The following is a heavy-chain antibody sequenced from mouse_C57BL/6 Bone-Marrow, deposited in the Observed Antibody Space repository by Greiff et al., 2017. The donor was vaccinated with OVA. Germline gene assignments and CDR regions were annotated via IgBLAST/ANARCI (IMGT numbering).Heavy chain of an antibody. CDR1: GYTFTSYW. D-gene: IGHD2-1*01. V-gene: IGHV1-69*01. Sequence: QVQLQQPGAELVMPGASVKLSCKASGYTFTSYWMHWVKQRPGQGLEWIGEIDPSDSYTNYNQKFKGKSTLTVDKSSSTAYMQLSSLTSEDSAVYDCARCYGNLYAMDYWGQGTSVTVSS. J-gene: IGHJ4*01. CDR2: IDPSDSYT. CDR3: ARCYGNLYAMDY.